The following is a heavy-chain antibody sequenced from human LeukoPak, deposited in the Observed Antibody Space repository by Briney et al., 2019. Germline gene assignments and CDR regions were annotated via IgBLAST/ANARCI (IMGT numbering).Heavy chain of an antibody. CDR3: ARATYSNYYYYYYMDV. V-gene: IGHV3-30*02. CDR1: GFTFRSYG. D-gene: IGHD2-15*01. Sequence: GGSLRLSCAASGFTFRSYGMHWVRQAPGKGLEWVAFIRYDGSNEYYADSVKGRFTISRDNSKNTVYLQASSLRAEDTAVYYCARATYSNYYYYYYMDVWGKGTTVTVSS. CDR2: IRYDGSNE. J-gene: IGHJ6*03.